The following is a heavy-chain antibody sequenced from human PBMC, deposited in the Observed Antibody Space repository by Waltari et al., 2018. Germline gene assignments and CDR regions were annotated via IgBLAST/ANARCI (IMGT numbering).Heavy chain of an antibody. Sequence: QVQLVQSGAEVKKPGASVKVSCTVSGYTLTELSMHWVRQAPGKGLEWMGGIIPIFGTANYAQKFQGRVTITTDESTSTAYMELSSLRSEDTAVYYCAFGSSSPWYFDLWGRGTLVTVSS. CDR1: GYTLTELS. V-gene: IGHV1-69*05. CDR3: AFGSSSPWYFDL. J-gene: IGHJ2*01. D-gene: IGHD6-6*01. CDR2: IIPIFGTA.